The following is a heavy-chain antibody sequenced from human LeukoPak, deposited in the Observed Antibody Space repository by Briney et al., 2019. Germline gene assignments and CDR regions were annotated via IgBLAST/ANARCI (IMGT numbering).Heavy chain of an antibody. Sequence: ASVKVSCKDSGYTFTGYYMHWVRQAPGQGLEWMGWINPNSGGTNYAQKFQGRVTMTRDTSISTAYMELSRLRSDDTAVYYCASGTYYDILTGPPHGWFDPWGQGTLVTVSS. CDR2: INPNSGGT. D-gene: IGHD3-9*01. CDR1: GYTFTGYY. V-gene: IGHV1-2*02. J-gene: IGHJ5*02. CDR3: ASGTYYDILTGPPHGWFDP.